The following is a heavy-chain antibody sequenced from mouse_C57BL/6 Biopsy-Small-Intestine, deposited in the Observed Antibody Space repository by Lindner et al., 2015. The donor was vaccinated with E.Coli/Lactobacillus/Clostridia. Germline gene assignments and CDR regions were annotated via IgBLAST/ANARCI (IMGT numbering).Heavy chain of an antibody. CDR1: GFTFSDYG. CDR2: ISSGSSTI. CDR3: TRPHYYAMDY. Sequence: VQLQESGEGSVKPGGSRRNYSCAASGFTFSDYGMHWVHQAPEKGLEWVAYISSGSSTIYYADTVKGRFTISRDNAKNTLFLQMTSLRSGDTALYYCTRPHYYAMDYWGQGTSVTVSS. J-gene: IGHJ4*01. V-gene: IGHV5-17*01.